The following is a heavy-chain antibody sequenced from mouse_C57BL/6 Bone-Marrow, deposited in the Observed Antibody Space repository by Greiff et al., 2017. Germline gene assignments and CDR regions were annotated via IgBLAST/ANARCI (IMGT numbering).Heavy chain of an antibody. V-gene: IGHV1-59*01. CDR1: GYTFTSYW. Sequence: QVQLKQSGAELVRPGTSVKLSCKASGYTFTSYWMHWVKQRPGQGLEWIGVIDPSDSYTNYNQKFKGKATLTVDTSSSTAYMQLSSLTSEDSAVYYWARGGNEDYAMDYWGQGTSVTVSS. J-gene: IGHJ4*01. CDR2: IDPSDSYT. CDR3: ARGGNEDYAMDY.